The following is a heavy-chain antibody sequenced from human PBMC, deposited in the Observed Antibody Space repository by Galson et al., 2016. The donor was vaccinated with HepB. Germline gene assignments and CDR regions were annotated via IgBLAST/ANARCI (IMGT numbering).Heavy chain of an antibody. V-gene: IGHV3-13*05. CDR3: ARGLYYYGSGSYYIRNNWFDP. Sequence: SLRLSCAASGFSFSNYDIHWVRQVTGTGLEWVSAISSAGEPHYAASVRGRITISRENAKNSVYLQMNSLRAEDTAVYYCARGLYYYGSGSYYIRNNWFDPWGQGTLVTVSS. CDR1: GFSFSNYD. J-gene: IGHJ5*02. CDR2: ISSAGEP. D-gene: IGHD3-10*01.